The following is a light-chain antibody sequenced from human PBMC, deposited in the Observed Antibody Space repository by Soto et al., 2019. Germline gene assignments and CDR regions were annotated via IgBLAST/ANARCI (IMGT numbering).Light chain of an antibody. J-gene: IGKJ5*01. V-gene: IGKV2-28*01. CDR3: QQSYDAPIT. CDR1: QSLLHSNGYNY. CDR2: LGS. Sequence: DILMTQSPLSLPVTPGEPASISCRSSQSLLHSNGYNYLDWYLQKPGQSPQLLIYLGSNRASGVPDRFSGSGSGTDFTLSITSLQPEDFATYYCQQSYDAPITFGQGTRLEIK.